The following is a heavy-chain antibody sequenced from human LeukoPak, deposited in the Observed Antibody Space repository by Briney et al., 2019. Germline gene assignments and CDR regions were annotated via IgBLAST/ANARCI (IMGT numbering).Heavy chain of an antibody. V-gene: IGHV4-34*01. D-gene: IGHD2-2*01. CDR2: INHSGST. CDR3: ARPGLYCSSTSCHGLYFDY. Sequence: SETLSLTCAVYGGSFSGYYWSWIRQPPGKGLEWIGEINHSGSTNYNPSLKSRVTISVDTSKNQFSLKLSSVTAADTAVYYCARPGLYCSSTSCHGLYFDYWGQGTLVTVSS. CDR1: GGSFSGYY. J-gene: IGHJ4*02.